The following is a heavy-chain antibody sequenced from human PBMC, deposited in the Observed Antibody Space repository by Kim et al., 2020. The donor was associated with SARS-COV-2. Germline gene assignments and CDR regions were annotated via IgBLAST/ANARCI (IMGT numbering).Heavy chain of an antibody. CDR2: ISGSGGST. CDR3: AKDGLGDSSWDYYFDY. J-gene: IGHJ4*02. V-gene: IGHV3-23*01. CDR1: GFTFSSYA. D-gene: IGHD6-13*01. Sequence: GGSLRLSCAASGFTFSSYAMSWVRQAPGKGLEWVSAISGSGGSTYYADSVKGRFTISRDNSKNTLYLQMNSLRAEDTAVYYCAKDGLGDSSWDYYFDYWGQGTLVTVSS.